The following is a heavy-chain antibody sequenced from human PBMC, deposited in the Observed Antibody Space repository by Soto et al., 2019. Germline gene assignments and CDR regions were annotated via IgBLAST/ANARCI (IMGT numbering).Heavy chain of an antibody. Sequence: QGQLVQSGAEVRKPGASVKVSCKASGYTFSSFGIAWARQGPGQGLEWLGWVTGYNGNTKYAQKFQDRVEMTTDTSTNTAYLELRSLTSDDTAVYFCARAPPFDFWGQGTLVTVSP. CDR3: ARAPPFDF. V-gene: IGHV1-18*01. CDR2: VTGYNGNT. CDR1: GYTFSSFG. J-gene: IGHJ4*02.